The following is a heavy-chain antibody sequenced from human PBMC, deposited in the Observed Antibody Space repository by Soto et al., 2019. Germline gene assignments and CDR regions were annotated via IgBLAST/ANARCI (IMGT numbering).Heavy chain of an antibody. CDR3: ASGIQLWLRRINNGYSG. J-gene: IGHJ4*02. V-gene: IGHV1-69*12. D-gene: IGHD5-18*01. Sequence: QVQLVQSGAEVKKPESSVKVSCKAPGGTFSTYAIGRVRQDPGQGLEWMGGIIPMFGTANYAQRFQDRVTVTADESTNTVYMELSSVRSEDTALYFCASGIQLWLRRINNGYSGWGQGTLVTVSS. CDR1: GGTFSTYA. CDR2: IIPMFGTA.